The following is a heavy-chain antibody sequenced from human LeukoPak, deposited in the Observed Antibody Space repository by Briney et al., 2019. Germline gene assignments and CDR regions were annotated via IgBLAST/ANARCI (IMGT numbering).Heavy chain of an antibody. D-gene: IGHD2-2*01. Sequence: GGSLRLSCAASGFTFSSYAMSWVRQAPGKGLEWVSAISGSGGSTYYADSVKGRFTISRDNPKNTLYLQMNSLRAEDTAVYYCAKGGGYCSSTSCLAEGGDYWGQGTLVTVSS. CDR1: GFTFSSYA. J-gene: IGHJ4*02. V-gene: IGHV3-23*01. CDR3: AKGGGYCSSTSCLAEGGDY. CDR2: ISGSGGST.